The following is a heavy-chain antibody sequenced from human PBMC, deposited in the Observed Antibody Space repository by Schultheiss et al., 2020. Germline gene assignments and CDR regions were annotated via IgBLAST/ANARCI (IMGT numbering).Heavy chain of an antibody. CDR2: ISYDGSNK. CDR3: ARLRFSGPTTPHGMDV. Sequence: GGSLRLSCAASGFTCTKCTVHWVRQVPGKGLEWVAIISYDGSNKYYADSVKGRFTISWDNAKNSLYLQMNSLRAEDTAVYHCARLRFSGPTTPHGMDVWGQGTTVTVSS. J-gene: IGHJ6*02. V-gene: IGHV3-30*07. D-gene: IGHD3-3*01. CDR1: GFTCTKCT.